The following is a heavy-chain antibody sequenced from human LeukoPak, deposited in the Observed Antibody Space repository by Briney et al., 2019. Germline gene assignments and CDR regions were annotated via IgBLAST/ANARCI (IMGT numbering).Heavy chain of an antibody. Sequence: GGSLRLSCAASGFTFSSYWMNWVRQAPGKGLEWVANIKEDGSEKNYVDSVKGRFTISRDNAKNSLYLQMNSLRAEDTAVYYCARGPGQQLVPQYFDYWGQGTLVTVSS. J-gene: IGHJ4*02. CDR2: IKEDGSEK. V-gene: IGHV3-7*01. D-gene: IGHD6-13*01. CDR1: GFTFSSYW. CDR3: ARGPGQQLVPQYFDY.